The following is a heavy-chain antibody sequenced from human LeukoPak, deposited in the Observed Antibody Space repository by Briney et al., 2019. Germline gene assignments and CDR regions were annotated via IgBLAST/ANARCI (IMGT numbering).Heavy chain of an antibody. CDR2: ISGRGEST. J-gene: IGHJ5*02. V-gene: IGHV3-23*01. D-gene: IGHD3-3*01. CDR3: AKGGSFWSHYFPANWFDP. Sequence: PGGSVRLSCAASGFTFDSYAMTWVRQAPGKGLEWVSGISGRGESTYDADSVKGRFTISRDNSKNTLYLQMNSLRADDTAVYYCAKGGSFWSHYFPANWFDPWGQGTLVTVSS. CDR1: GFTFDSYA.